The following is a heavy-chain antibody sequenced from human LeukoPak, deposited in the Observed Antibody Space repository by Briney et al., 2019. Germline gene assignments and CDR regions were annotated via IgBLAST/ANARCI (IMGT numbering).Heavy chain of an antibody. CDR3: ARGGWLQYYYFDY. Sequence: PSQTLSLTCAVSGGSISSGGYSWSWIRQPPGKGLEWIGYIYHSGSTYYNPSLKSRVTISVDRSKNQFSLKLSSVTAADMAVYYCARGGWLQYYYFDYWGQGTLVTVSS. D-gene: IGHD5-24*01. J-gene: IGHJ4*02. V-gene: IGHV4-30-2*01. CDR1: GGSISSGGYS. CDR2: IYHSGST.